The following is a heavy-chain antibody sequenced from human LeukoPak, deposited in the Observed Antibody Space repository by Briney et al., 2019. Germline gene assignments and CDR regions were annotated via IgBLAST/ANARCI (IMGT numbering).Heavy chain of an antibody. CDR1: GFAFSSYA. Sequence: GGSLRFSCAASGFAFSSYAMSWVRQAPGKGLEWVSAISGSGGSTYYADSVKGRFTISRDNSKNTLYLQMNSLRAEDTAVYYCAKGTSSSWYYFDYWGQGTLVTVSS. D-gene: IGHD6-13*01. J-gene: IGHJ4*02. CDR2: ISGSGGST. CDR3: AKGTSSSWYYFDY. V-gene: IGHV3-23*01.